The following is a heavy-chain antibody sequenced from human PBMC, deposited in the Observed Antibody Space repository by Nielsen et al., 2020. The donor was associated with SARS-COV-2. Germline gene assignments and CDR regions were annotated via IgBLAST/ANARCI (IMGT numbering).Heavy chain of an antibody. D-gene: IGHD2-21*02. V-gene: IGHV3-30*19. CDR2: IWYDGSNK. J-gene: IGHJ3*01. CDR3: ARDNGGYFGH. Sequence: GGSLRLSCRASGLIFGTYGMHWVRQAPGKGLEWVAGIWYDGSNKYYADSVKGRFTISRDNSKNTLYLQMNSLRAEDTAVYYCARDNGGYFGHWGQGTMVTVSS. CDR1: GLIFGTYG.